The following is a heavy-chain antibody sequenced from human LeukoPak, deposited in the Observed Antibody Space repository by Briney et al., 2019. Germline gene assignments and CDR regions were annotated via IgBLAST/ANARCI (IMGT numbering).Heavy chain of an antibody. CDR2: ISAYNGNT. D-gene: IGHD3-22*01. Sequence: GWISAYNGNTNYAQKLQCRVTMTTDTSTSTAYMELRSLRSDDTAVYYCARDLLGCCFDYWGQGTLVTVSS. V-gene: IGHV1-18*01. J-gene: IGHJ4*02. CDR3: ARDLLGCCFDY.